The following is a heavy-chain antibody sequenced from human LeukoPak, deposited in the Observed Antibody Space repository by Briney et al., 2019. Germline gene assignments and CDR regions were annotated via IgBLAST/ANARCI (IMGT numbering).Heavy chain of an antibody. J-gene: IGHJ4*02. V-gene: IGHV4-30-2*01. D-gene: IGHD4-11*01. CDR3: AREKVTRAYFDY. CDR2: IYHSGST. Sequence: PSQTLSLTCAVSGGSISSGGYSWSWIRQPPGKGLEWIGYIYHSGSTYYNPSLKSRVTISVDRSKNQFSLKLSSVTAADTAVYYCAREKVTRAYFDYWGQGTLVTVSS. CDR1: GGSISSGGYS.